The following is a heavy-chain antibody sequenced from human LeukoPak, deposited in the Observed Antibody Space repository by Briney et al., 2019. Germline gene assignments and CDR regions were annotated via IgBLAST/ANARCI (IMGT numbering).Heavy chain of an antibody. J-gene: IGHJ4*02. CDR2: ISSSGSTM. CDR3: AKGGSASHFDH. CDR1: GFTFSSFE. V-gene: IGHV3-48*03. Sequence: PGGSLRLSCAASGFTFSSFEMSWVRQAPGTGLEWISYISSSGSTMYYADSVKGHFTTSRDNVKNSLYLQMNSLRAEDTAVYYCAKGGSASHFDHWGQGTLVTVSS. D-gene: IGHD3-10*01.